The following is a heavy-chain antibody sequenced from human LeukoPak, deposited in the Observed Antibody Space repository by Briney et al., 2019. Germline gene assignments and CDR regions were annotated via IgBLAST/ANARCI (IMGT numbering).Heavy chain of an antibody. CDR3: AKSGYDFWSVYYMDV. CDR1: GFSISGFW. D-gene: IGHD3-3*01. V-gene: IGHV3-7*03. CDR2: IRGDGSRL. J-gene: IGHJ6*03. Sequence: GGSLRLSCVGSGFSISGFWMTWVRQAPGKGLEWVANIRGDGSRLYYVDSVKGRFTISRDNSKNTLYLQMNSLRAEDTAVYYCAKSGYDFWSVYYMDVWGKGTTVTVSS.